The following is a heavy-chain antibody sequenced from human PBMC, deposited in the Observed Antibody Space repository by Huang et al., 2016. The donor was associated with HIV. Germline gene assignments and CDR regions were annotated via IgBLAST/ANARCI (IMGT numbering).Heavy chain of an antibody. CDR2: IDYSGST. D-gene: IGHD3-3*01. V-gene: IGHV4-59*11. Sequence: QVQLQESGPGLVKPSEPLSLTCTVSGGSISTPYWSWIRQPTGKGLEWIGSIDYSGSTNNSPSHKNRVTILLDTSKNQFSLRVNSVTAEDTAMYYWARDHHDVWRGYRRMYFFDHWGQGTLVTVSS. CDR3: ARDHHDVWRGYRRMYFFDH. J-gene: IGHJ4*02. CDR1: GGSISTPY.